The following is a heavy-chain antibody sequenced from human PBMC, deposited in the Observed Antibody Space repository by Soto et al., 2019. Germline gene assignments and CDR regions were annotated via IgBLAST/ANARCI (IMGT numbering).Heavy chain of an antibody. Sequence: QVQLQQWGAGLLKPSETLSLTCAVYGGSFSGYYWSWIRQPPGKGLEWIGEINHSGSTSYNPSLKSRVAISVHTSKNQFALKLSSVTAADTAVYYGARVTAAAWIYYYYGMDVWGQGTTVTVSS. D-gene: IGHD6-25*01. V-gene: IGHV4-34*01. CDR3: ARVTAAAWIYYYYGMDV. J-gene: IGHJ6*02. CDR1: GGSFSGYY. CDR2: INHSGST.